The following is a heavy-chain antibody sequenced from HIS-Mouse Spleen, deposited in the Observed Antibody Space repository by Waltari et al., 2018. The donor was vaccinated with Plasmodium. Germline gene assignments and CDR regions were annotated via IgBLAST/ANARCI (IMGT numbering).Heavy chain of an antibody. Sequence: QVQLVESGGGVVQPGRSLRLPCAASGFTFSSYGMHWVRRAPGKGRGWVEVIGYDGSNKYYADSVKGRFTISRDNSKNTLYLQMNSLRAEDTAVYYCAKVAQGTRDAFDIWGQGTMVTVSS. D-gene: IGHD2-8*01. CDR1: GFTFSSYG. J-gene: IGHJ3*02. CDR2: IGYDGSNK. CDR3: AKVAQGTRDAFDI. V-gene: IGHV3-33*06.